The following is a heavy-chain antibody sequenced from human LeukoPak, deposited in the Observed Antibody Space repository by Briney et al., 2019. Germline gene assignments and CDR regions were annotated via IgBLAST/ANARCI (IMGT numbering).Heavy chain of an antibody. V-gene: IGHV4-31*03. CDR3: ARSVEDYSNYAPYYFDY. D-gene: IGHD4-11*01. CDR1: GGSISSGGYC. Sequence: SETLSLTCTVSGGSISSGGYCWSWIRQHPGTGLEWIGYIYYSGSTYYNPSLKSRVTISVDTSKNQFSLKLSSVTAADTAVYYCARSVEDYSNYAPYYFDYWGQGTLVTVSS. CDR2: IYYSGST. J-gene: IGHJ4*02.